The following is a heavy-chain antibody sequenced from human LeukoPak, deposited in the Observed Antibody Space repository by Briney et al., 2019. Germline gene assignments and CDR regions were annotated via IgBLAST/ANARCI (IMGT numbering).Heavy chain of an antibody. CDR3: ARDSGGATGYYYYYYMDV. D-gene: IGHD1-26*01. CDR2: IYYSGST. J-gene: IGHJ6*03. Sequence: NASETLSLTCTVSGGSISGYYWGWIRQPPGKGLEWIGSIYYSGSTYYNPSLKSRVTISVDTSKNQFSLKLTSVTAADTAVYYCARDSGGATGYYYYYYMDVWGKGTTVTVSS. CDR1: GGSISGYY. V-gene: IGHV4-39*07.